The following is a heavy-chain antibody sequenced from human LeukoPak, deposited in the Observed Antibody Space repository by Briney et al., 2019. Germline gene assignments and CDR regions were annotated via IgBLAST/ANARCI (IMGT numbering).Heavy chain of an antibody. V-gene: IGHV1-8*01. Sequence: APVKVSCKASGYTFTSYDINWVRQATGQGLEWMGWMNPNSGNTGYAQKFQGRVTMTRNTSISTAYMELSSLRSEDTAVYYCARGSGYGAFLAYWGQGTLVTVSS. J-gene: IGHJ4*02. CDR3: ARGSGYGAFLAY. CDR2: MNPNSGNT. D-gene: IGHD6-25*01. CDR1: GYTFTSYD.